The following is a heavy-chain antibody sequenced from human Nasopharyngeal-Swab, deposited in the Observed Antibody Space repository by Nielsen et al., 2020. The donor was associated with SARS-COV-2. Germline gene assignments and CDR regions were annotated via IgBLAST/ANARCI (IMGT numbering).Heavy chain of an antibody. D-gene: IGHD5-12*01. V-gene: IGHV3-23*01. Sequence: GESLKISCAASGFTFSNFAMSWVRQAPGKGLEWVSVISGDSDTTYYADSVRGRFTISRDNPKNTLNLQMNNLRAEDTAIYYCAKDRDSGDDSEAYYHYYGMDVWGQGAPVTVSS. CDR1: GFTFSNFA. CDR3: AKDRDSGDDSEAYYHYYGMDV. J-gene: IGHJ6*02. CDR2: ISGDSDTT.